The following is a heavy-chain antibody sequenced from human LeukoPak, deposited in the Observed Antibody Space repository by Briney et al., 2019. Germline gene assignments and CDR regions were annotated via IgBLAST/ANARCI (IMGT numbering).Heavy chain of an antibody. Sequence: PSETLSLTCAVYGGSFSGYYWSWIRQPPGKGLEWIGEINHSGSTNYNPSLKSRVTISVDTSKNQFSLKLSSVTAADTAVYYCARQYSSGRPPHYWGQGTLVTVSS. CDR1: GGSFSGYY. V-gene: IGHV4-34*01. J-gene: IGHJ4*02. D-gene: IGHD6-19*01. CDR3: ARQYSSGRPPHY. CDR2: INHSGST.